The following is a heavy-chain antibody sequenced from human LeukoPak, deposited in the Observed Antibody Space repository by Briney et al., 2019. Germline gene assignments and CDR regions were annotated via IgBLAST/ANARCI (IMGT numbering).Heavy chain of an antibody. V-gene: IGHV3-21*01. CDR3: ARGSPYYFDY. J-gene: IGHJ4*02. CDR2: ISGSGGST. Sequence: GGSLRLSCAASGFTFSDYSMNWVRQAPGKGLEWVSAISGSGGSTYYADSVKGRFTISRDNAKNSLYLQMNSLRAEDTAVYYCARGSPYYFDYWGQGTLVTVSS. CDR1: GFTFSDYS.